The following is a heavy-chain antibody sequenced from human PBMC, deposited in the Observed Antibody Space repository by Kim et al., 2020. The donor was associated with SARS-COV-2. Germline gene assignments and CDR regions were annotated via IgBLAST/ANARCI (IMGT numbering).Heavy chain of an antibody. CDR3: TSGSPFGVVTHYYYGMAV. CDR1: GGSISSYY. D-gene: IGHD3-3*01. CDR2: IYYSGST. J-gene: IGHJ6*01. V-gene: IGHV4-59*01. Sequence: SETLSITCPVSGGSISSYYWSWIRQPPEKGLEWIGYIYYSGSTNYKPSLKSRVTISVDTSTHQFPLKLSSVTAADTAGHYCTSGSPFGVVTHYYYGMAV.